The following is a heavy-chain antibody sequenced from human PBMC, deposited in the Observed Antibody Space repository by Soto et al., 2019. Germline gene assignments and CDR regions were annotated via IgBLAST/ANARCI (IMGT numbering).Heavy chain of an antibody. CDR2: IWYDGSNK. CDR3: ARDDYGMDV. CDR1: GFAFSNYG. J-gene: IGHJ6*02. Sequence: QVQLVESGGGVVQPGGSLRLSCAASGFAFSNYGMHWVRQAPGKGLEWVAVIWYDGSNKYYADSVKGRFTSSRDNSKNTLYLQMNSLRAEDKAVYYCARDDYGMDVWGQGTTVTVSS. V-gene: IGHV3-33*01.